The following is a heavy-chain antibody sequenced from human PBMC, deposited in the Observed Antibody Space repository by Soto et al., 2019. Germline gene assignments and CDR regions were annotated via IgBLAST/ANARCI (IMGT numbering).Heavy chain of an antibody. J-gene: IGHJ3*02. CDR3: ARGAGRSPVTRAFDI. CDR2: IKGGTGNT. Sequence: QVQLLQSAAELKMPGSSLNLSCKTSGYNFTNCAVHWLRQAPGQRLEWLGWIKGGTGNTRFSERFQDRVTLTRDTSASTVYMELTGLKSDDTAIYYCARGAGRSPVTRAFDIWGQGTVVTVSS. D-gene: IGHD4-17*01. V-gene: IGHV1-3*01. CDR1: GYNFTNCA.